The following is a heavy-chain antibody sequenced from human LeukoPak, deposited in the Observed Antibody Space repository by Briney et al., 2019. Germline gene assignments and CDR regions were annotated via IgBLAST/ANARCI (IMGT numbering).Heavy chain of an antibody. CDR3: ARDGGYSSGWYPHYYMDV. J-gene: IGHJ6*03. Sequence: GGSLRLSCAASGFTFSSYWMSWVRQAPRKGLEWVANIKQDGSEKYYVDSVKGRFTISRDNAKNSLYLQMNSLRAEDTAVYYCARDGGYSSGWYPHYYMDVWGKGTTVTVSS. V-gene: IGHV3-7*01. CDR1: GFTFSSYW. D-gene: IGHD6-19*01. CDR2: IKQDGSEK.